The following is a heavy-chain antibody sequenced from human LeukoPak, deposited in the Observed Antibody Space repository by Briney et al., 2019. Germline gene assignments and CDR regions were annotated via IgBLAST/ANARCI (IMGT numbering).Heavy chain of an antibody. Sequence: PGGSLRLSRAASGFTFSSYGMHWVRQAPGKGLEWVAFIRYDGTNKYYADSVKGRFTISRDNSKNTLYLQMNSLRAGDTAVYYCAKDRESNIVLVPAAVDYWGQGTLVTVSS. V-gene: IGHV3-30*02. D-gene: IGHD2-2*01. CDR1: GFTFSSYG. CDR3: AKDRESNIVLVPAAVDY. CDR2: IRYDGTNK. J-gene: IGHJ4*02.